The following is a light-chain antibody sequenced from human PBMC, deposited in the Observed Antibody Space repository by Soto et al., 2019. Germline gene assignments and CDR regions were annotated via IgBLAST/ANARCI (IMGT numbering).Light chain of an antibody. V-gene: IGKV4-1*01. CDR1: QSVLYSSNNKNY. J-gene: IGKJ4*01. CDR2: WAS. Sequence: DIVMTQSPDSLAVSLGERATINCKSSQSVLYSSNNKNYLAWYQQKPGQPPKLLIYWASTRESRVPDRFSGSGSGTDFTLTISSLQAKDVAVYYCQQYYSTPLTFGGGTKVEIK. CDR3: QQYYSTPLT.